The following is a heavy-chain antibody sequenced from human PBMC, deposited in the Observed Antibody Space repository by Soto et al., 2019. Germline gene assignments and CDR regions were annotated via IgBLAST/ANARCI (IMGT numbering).Heavy chain of an antibody. D-gene: IGHD6-19*01. CDR2: IYYSGST. V-gene: IGHV4-39*01. CDR1: GGSISSSSYY. J-gene: IGHJ4*02. Sequence: SETLSLTCTVSGGSISSSSYYWGWIRQPPGKGLEWIGSIYYSGSTYYNPSLKSRVTISVDTSKNQFSLKLSSVTAADTAVYSCARGTYSSGCYDYWGQGTLVTVSS. CDR3: ARGTYSSGCYDY.